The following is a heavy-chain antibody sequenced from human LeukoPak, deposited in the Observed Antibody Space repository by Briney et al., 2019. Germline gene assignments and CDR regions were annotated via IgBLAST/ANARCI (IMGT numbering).Heavy chain of an antibody. CDR1: GGTFSSYA. D-gene: IGHD2-2*03. J-gene: IGHJ6*03. V-gene: IGHV1-69*05. CDR2: IIPIFGTA. Sequence: SVKVSCRASGGTFSSYAISWVRQAPGQGLEWMGGIIPIFGTANYAQKFQGRVTITTDESTSTAYMELSSLRSEDTAVYYCASLAWMDIVVVPAGWLYMDVWGKGTTVTASS. CDR3: ASLAWMDIVVVPAGWLYMDV.